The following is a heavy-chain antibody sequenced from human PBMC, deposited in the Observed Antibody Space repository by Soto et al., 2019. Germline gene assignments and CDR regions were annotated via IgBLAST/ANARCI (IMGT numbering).Heavy chain of an antibody. J-gene: IGHJ4*02. CDR2: IYYSGST. D-gene: IGHD3-10*01. Sequence: LSLTCTVSGGSISSYYWSWIRQPPGKGLEWIGYIYYSGSTNYNPSLKSRVTISVDTSKNQFSLKLSSVTAADTAVYYCARDLWFGDGTDYWGQGTLVTVSS. V-gene: IGHV4-59*01. CDR1: GGSISSYY. CDR3: ARDLWFGDGTDY.